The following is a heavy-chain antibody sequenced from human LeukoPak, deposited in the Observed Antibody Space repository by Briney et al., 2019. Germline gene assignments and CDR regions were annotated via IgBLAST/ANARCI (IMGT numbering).Heavy chain of an antibody. V-gene: IGHV3-23*01. D-gene: IGHD3-22*01. CDR3: AKDSAEYYYGSSGYWDYFDY. CDR2: ISGSGGST. Sequence: PGGSLRLSCAASGFTFSSYAMSWVRQAPGKGLEWVSAISGSGGSTYYADSVKGRFTISRDNSKNTLYLQMNSLRAEDTAVYYCAKDSAEYYYGSSGYWDYFDYWGQGTLVTVSS. CDR1: GFTFSSYA. J-gene: IGHJ4*02.